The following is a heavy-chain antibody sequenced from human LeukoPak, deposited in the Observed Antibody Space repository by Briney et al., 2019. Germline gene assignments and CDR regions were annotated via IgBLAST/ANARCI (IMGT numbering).Heavy chain of an antibody. J-gene: IGHJ6*03. Sequence: SVKVSCKASGGTFSSYAISWVRQAPGQGLEWMGGIIPIFGTANYAQKFQGRVTITTDESTSTAYMELSSLRSEDTAVYYCARGPSSIAARIYREHYYYYYMDVWGKGTTVTVSS. V-gene: IGHV1-69*05. CDR2: IIPIFGTA. CDR1: GGTFSSYA. CDR3: ARGPSSIAARIYREHYYYYYMDV. D-gene: IGHD6-6*01.